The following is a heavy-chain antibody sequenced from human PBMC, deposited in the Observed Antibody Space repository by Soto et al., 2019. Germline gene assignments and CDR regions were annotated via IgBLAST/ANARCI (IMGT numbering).Heavy chain of an antibody. CDR2: INPKSGGT. Sequence: ASVKVCCKASGYTFTGYYMHWVRQAPGQGLEWLGRINPKSGGTSTAQKFQGWVTVTTDTSISTASMELTRLTSDDTAIYYCARGDSTDCSNGVCSFFYNHDMDVWGQGTTVTVSS. D-gene: IGHD2-8*01. CDR1: GYTFTGYY. J-gene: IGHJ6*02. CDR3: ARGDSTDCSNGVCSFFYNHDMDV. V-gene: IGHV1-2*04.